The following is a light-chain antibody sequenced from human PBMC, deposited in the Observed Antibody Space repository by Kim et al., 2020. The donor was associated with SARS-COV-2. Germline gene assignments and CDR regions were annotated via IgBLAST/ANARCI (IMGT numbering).Light chain of an antibody. CDR2: DSS. CDR1: QSVGSD. J-gene: IGKJ4*01. CDR3: QQRGNWPLT. Sequence: IVLTQFPATLSLSPGQRATLSCRASQSVGSDFAWYQQKTGQAPRLLIHDSSNRATGIPARFSGSGSGTDFTLTISSLEPEDFAVYYCQQRGNWPLTFGGGTKVDIK. V-gene: IGKV3-11*01.